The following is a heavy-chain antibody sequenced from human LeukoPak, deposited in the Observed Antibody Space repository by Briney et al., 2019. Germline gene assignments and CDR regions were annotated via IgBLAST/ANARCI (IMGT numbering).Heavy chain of an antibody. CDR2: LYYTGST. D-gene: IGHD3-22*01. CDR3: ARASGGYYNNWFDP. J-gene: IGHJ5*02. V-gene: IGHV4-59*01. CDR1: GGSLSTYY. Sequence: SGTLSLTCTVSGGSLSTYYWSWIRQPPGKGLEWMGYLYYTGSTNYNPSLKSRVTMSVGTSKNQFSLKLNSVTAADTAVYYCARASGGYYNNWFDPWGQGTLVTVSS.